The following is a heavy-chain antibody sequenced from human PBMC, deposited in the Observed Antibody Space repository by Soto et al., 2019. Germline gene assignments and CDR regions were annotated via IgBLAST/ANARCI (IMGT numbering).Heavy chain of an antibody. D-gene: IGHD5-12*01. CDR3: ARFIVEIVAAGWGRTLGV. Sequence: PWGSLRLSCAASGFTFSSCAMSWVRQAPGQGQEWVSAISVSGGSTYYADSVKGRFTISRDNSKNTLYLQMNSLRAEDTAVYYCARFIVEIVAAGWGRTLGVWGQAPTVTAS. V-gene: IGHV3-23*01. J-gene: IGHJ6*02. CDR1: GFTFSSCA. CDR2: ISVSGGST.